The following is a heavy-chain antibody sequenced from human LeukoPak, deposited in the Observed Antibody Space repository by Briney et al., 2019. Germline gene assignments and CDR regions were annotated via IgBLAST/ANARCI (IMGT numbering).Heavy chain of an antibody. CDR2: IHPGDSET. D-gene: IGHD1-26*01. CDR3: ARRLGATQPYFDF. J-gene: IGHJ4*02. CDR1: GYSLTSYW. Sequence: GESLKISCKASGYSLTSYWIGWVRQMPGKGLECMGIIHPGDSETRYSPSFQGQVTISADKSISTAYLQWSGLKASDTAMYYCARRLGATQPYFDFWGQGALVTVSS. V-gene: IGHV5-51*01.